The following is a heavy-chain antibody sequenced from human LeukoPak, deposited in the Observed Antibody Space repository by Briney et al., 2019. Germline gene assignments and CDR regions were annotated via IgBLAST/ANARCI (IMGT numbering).Heavy chain of an antibody. CDR2: ISGSGGST. Sequence: GGSLRLSCAASGFTFSSYAMSWVRQAPGKGLEWVSAISGSGGSTYYADSVKGRFTISRDNSKNTVYLQMNSLRTEDTAVYYCARGLPNYYGMDVWGQGTTVTVSS. J-gene: IGHJ6*02. CDR1: GFTFSSYA. CDR3: ARGLPNYYGMDV. V-gene: IGHV3-23*01.